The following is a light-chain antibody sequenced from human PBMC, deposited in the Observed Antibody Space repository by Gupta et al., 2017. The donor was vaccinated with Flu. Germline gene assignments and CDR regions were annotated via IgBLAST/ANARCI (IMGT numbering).Light chain of an antibody. CDR2: DDG. CDR1: NSGSRS. V-gene: IGLV3-21*02. J-gene: IGLJ3*02. CDR3: QVWAGDRDHTDWV. Sequence: TAMMSCGGDNSGSRSANWYQQRPGQAPEVVVFDDGDRHSGSTERGAGSTSGKTGTVTIIRVEAGEEADYYCQVWAGDRDHTDWVFGGGTKVTFL.